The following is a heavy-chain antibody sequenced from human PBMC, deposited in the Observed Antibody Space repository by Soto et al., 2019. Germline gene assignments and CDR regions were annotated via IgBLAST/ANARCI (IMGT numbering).Heavy chain of an antibody. D-gene: IGHD1-26*01. V-gene: IGHV3-21*06. CDR3: ARDLRGSPDY. Sequence: GGSLRLSCAASGFTFSSYSMNWVRQAPGKGLEWVSSISSSSSYIYYADSVKGRFTIYRDNAKNTVYLQMTSLRVEDTAVYYCARDLRGSPDYWGQGTLVIVSS. J-gene: IGHJ4*02. CDR2: ISSSSSYI. CDR1: GFTFSSYS.